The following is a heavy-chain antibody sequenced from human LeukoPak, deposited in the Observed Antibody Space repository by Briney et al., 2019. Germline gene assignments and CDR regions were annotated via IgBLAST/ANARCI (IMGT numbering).Heavy chain of an antibody. CDR3: AYGSGSFDY. J-gene: IGHJ4*02. Sequence: GGSLRLSCAASGFTFSSYAMSWVRQAPGKGLEWVSAIRGSGGSSYYADSVKGRFTISRDNSKNTLYLQMYSLRAEDTALYYCAYGSGSFDYWGQGTLVTVSS. V-gene: IGHV3-23*01. D-gene: IGHD3-10*01. CDR1: GFTFSSYA. CDR2: IRGSGGSS.